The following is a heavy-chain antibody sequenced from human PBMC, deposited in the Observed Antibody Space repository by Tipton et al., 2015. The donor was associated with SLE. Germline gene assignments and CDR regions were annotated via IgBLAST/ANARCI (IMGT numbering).Heavy chain of an antibody. Sequence: TLSLTCTVSGGSIGSSYWGWIRQSPRKGLEWLGYIYNTGSTNYNPSLQSRLIISADTSKNQFSLKLTSVTAADTALYYCASQNWNYFYWGQGTLVSVSS. J-gene: IGHJ4*02. CDR3: ASQNWNYFY. V-gene: IGHV4-4*09. CDR1: GGSIGSSY. D-gene: IGHD1-7*01. CDR2: IYNTGST.